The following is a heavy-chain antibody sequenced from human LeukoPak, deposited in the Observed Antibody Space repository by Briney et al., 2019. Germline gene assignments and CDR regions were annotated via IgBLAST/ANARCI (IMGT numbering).Heavy chain of an antibody. CDR1: GYTFTGYY. V-gene: IGHV1-3*02. CDR2: SNAGNGNT. Sequence: GASVKVSCKASGYTFTGYYMHWVRQAPGQRLEWMGWSNAGNGNTKYSQEFQGRVTITRDTSASTAYMELSSLRSEDMAVYYCARGDSKKNDAFDIWGQGTMVTVSS. J-gene: IGHJ3*02. CDR3: ARGDSKKNDAFDI.